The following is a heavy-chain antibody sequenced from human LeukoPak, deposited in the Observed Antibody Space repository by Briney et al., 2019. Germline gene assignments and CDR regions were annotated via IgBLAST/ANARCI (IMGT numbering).Heavy chain of an antibody. J-gene: IGHJ4*02. D-gene: IGHD1-26*01. V-gene: IGHV3-30*01. Sequence: PGRSLRLSCAASGFTFSSYAMHWVRQAPGEGLEWVAVISYDGSNKYYADSVKGRFTISRDNSKNTLYLQMNSLRAEDTAVYYCARSPGSYYEYYFDYWGQGTLVTVSS. CDR2: ISYDGSNK. CDR1: GFTFSSYA. CDR3: ARSPGSYYEYYFDY.